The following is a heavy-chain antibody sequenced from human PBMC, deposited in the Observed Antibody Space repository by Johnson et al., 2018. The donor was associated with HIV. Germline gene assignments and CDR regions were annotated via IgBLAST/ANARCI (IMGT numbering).Heavy chain of an antibody. D-gene: IGHD4-17*01. J-gene: IGHJ3*02. CDR1: GFTFSSYA. CDR2: ISYDGSNK. Sequence: QVQLVESGGDVVQPGRSLRLSCAASGFTFSSYAMHWVRQAPGKGLEWVAVISYDGSNKYYADSVKGRFTISRDNSKNTLYLQMNSLRAEDTAVYYCARPGGDYSAFDIWGQGTMVTVSS. CDR3: ARPGGDYSAFDI. V-gene: IGHV3-30*04.